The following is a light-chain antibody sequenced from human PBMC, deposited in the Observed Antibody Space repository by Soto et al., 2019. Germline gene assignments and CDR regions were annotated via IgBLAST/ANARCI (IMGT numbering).Light chain of an antibody. Sequence: EIVMTQSPATQSVSPGERATLSCMASQSVSSNLAWYQQKPGQAPRLLIYGASTRATGIPARFSGSGSGTEFTLTISSLQSEDFAVYYCQQYNNWPYTFGQGTKLEIK. J-gene: IGKJ2*01. CDR3: QQYNNWPYT. V-gene: IGKV3-15*01. CDR1: QSVSSN. CDR2: GAS.